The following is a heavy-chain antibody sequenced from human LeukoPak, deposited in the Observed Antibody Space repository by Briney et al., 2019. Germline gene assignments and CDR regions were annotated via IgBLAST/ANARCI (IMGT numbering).Heavy chain of an antibody. CDR1: GFTFSSYA. J-gene: IGHJ4*02. V-gene: IGHV3-23*01. Sequence: PGGSLRLSCAAPGFTFSSYAMSWVRQAPGKGLEWVSAISSSGGSTYYADFVKGRFTISRDNSKNTLYLQMNSLRAEDTAVYYCAKGSGWYRFLFDYWGQGTLVTVSS. CDR2: ISSSGGST. CDR3: AKGSGWYRFLFDY. D-gene: IGHD6-19*01.